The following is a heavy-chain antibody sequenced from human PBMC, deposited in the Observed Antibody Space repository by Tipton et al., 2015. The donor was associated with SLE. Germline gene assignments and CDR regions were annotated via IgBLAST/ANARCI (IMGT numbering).Heavy chain of an antibody. CDR2: ISAYNGNT. CDR1: GYTFTSYG. Sequence: QSGAEVKKPGASVKVSCKASGYTFTSYGISWVRQAPGQGLEWMGWISAYNGNTNYAQKLQGRVTMTTDTSTSTAYMELRSLRSDDTAVYYCAGDYYYDSSGSLVYWGQGTLVTVSS. J-gene: IGHJ4*02. CDR3: AGDYYYDSSGSLVY. D-gene: IGHD3-22*01. V-gene: IGHV1-18*04.